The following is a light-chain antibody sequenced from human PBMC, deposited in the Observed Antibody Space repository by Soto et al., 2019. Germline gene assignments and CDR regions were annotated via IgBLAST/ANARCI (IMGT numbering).Light chain of an antibody. V-gene: IGKV1-8*01. CDR1: QGINFY. CDR3: QQANSFPLT. CDR2: AAS. J-gene: IGKJ4*01. Sequence: AVRMTQSPSSLSASPGDRVTITCRASQGINFYLGCYQQRLGKAPKVLIYAASTLQSGVPSRFSGSGSGTDFTLTISSLQPEDFATYYCQQANSFPLTFGGGTKVDI.